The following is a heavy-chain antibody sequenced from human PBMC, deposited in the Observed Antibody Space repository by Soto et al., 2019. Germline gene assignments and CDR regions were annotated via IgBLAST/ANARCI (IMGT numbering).Heavy chain of an antibody. CDR2: ISSSGSTI. J-gene: IGHJ4*02. Sequence: GGSLRLSCAASGFTFSDYYMSWIRQAPGKGLEWVSYISSSGSTIYYADSVKGRFTISRDNAKNSLYLQMNSLRAEDTAVYYCASGYDYIWGSYRAVDYWGQGTLVTVSS. D-gene: IGHD3-16*02. V-gene: IGHV3-11*01. CDR3: ASGYDYIWGSYRAVDY. CDR1: GFTFSDYY.